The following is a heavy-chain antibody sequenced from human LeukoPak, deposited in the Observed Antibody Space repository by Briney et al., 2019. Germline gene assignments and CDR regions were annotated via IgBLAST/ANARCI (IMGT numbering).Heavy chain of an antibody. J-gene: IGHJ4*02. V-gene: IGHV4-59*01. Sequence: SETLSLTCTVSGGSISSYYWSWIRQPPGKGLEWIGYIYYSGSTNYNPSLKSRVTISVDTSNNQFSLKLSSVTAAGTAVYYCAGDSGGYYYIYGYWGQGTLVTVSS. CDR3: AGDSGGYYYIYGY. D-gene: IGHD3-22*01. CDR2: IYYSGST. CDR1: GGSISSYY.